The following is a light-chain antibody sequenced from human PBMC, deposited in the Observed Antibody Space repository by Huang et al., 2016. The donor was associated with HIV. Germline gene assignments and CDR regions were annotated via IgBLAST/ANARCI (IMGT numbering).Light chain of an antibody. CDR2: WAS. CDR1: RSVLYNSNNKNY. V-gene: IGKV4-1*01. CDR3: QQFYTTPFT. J-gene: IGKJ3*01. Sequence: DILMTQSPDSLSVSLGERATINCKSSRSVLYNSNNKNYLAWYQHKPGQPLKLLIHWASTRESGVPDRFSGSGSGTDFTLTISSLQAEDVAVYYCQQFYTTPFTFGPGTKVDIK.